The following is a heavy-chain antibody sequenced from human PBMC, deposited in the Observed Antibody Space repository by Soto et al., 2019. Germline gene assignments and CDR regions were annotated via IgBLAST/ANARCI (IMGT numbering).Heavy chain of an antibody. Sequence: AGGSLRLSCAASGFTFSSNWMHWVRQAPGKGLVWVSRISSDGSSTTYADSVRGRFTISRDNARNTLYLQMNSLRAEDTAVYYCAGGGIVVVPAAWFDPWGQGTLVTVSS. D-gene: IGHD2-2*01. CDR3: AGGGIVVVPAAWFDP. CDR1: GFTFSSNW. V-gene: IGHV3-74*01. J-gene: IGHJ5*02. CDR2: ISSDGSST.